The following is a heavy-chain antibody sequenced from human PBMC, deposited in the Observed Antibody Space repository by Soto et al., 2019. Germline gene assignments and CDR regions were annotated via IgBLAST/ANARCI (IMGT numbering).Heavy chain of an antibody. Sequence: GGSLRLSCVASGFPFSSYAMSWVRQTPGKGLEWVSGISGSGGRTYYADSVKGRFTISRDNSNNTLSLQMHILRVEDTAVYFCVKGGYYSLFDIWGQGTVVTVSS. CDR1: GFPFSSYA. CDR2: ISGSGGRT. J-gene: IGHJ3*02. CDR3: VKGGYYSLFDI. D-gene: IGHD3-16*01. V-gene: IGHV3-23*01.